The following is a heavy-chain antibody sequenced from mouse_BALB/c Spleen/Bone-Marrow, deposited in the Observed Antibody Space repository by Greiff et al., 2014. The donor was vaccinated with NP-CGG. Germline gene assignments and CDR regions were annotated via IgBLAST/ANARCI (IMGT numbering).Heavy chain of an antibody. D-gene: IGHD2-10*02. CDR3: ARDVGYGNYFVY. J-gene: IGHJ3*01. Sequence: DVMLVESGGGLVQPGDSLRLSCATSGFTFSDFYMEWVRQPPGKRLEWIAASRNKAKYYTTEYSASVKGRFIVPRDTSQSVLYLQMNALRAEDTAIYYCARDVGYGNYFVYWGQGTLVTVSA. CDR2: SRNKAKYYTT. CDR1: GFTFSDFY. V-gene: IGHV7-1*02.